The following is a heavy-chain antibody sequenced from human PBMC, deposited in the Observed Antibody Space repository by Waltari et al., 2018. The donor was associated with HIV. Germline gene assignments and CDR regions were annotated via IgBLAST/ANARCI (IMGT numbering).Heavy chain of an antibody. CDR2: IYSNGVS. J-gene: IGHJ4*02. V-gene: IGHV4-39*01. CDR3: VALRTVTGTIDK. CDR1: TGYIIQSYY. D-gene: IGHD6-19*01. Sequence: QLQLQESGPALVKPSETLSLTCTVSTGYIIQSYYLGWVRQFPGDGLEWLGGIYSNGVSHCAPSLKCRVALSVDMSKNQFSLTLTAVTAADTSRYFCVALRTVTGTIDKWGQGTLVTVS.